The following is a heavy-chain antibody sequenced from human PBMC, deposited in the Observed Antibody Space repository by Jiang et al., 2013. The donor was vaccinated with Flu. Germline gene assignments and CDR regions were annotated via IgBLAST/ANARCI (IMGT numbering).Heavy chain of an antibody. J-gene: IGHJ5*02. CDR2: IYNTGST. CDR3: ARHYPAITGRGGRWFDP. V-gene: IGHV4-39*01. Sequence: PGLVKPSETLSLTCTVSGGSISSTSYYWGWVRQPPGKGLEWIGTIYNTGSTYYNPSLKSRVTISVDTSKNQFSLKLSSVTAADTAIYYCARHYPAITGRGGRWFDPWGQGTLVTVSS. CDR1: GGSISSTSYY. D-gene: IGHD2-15*01.